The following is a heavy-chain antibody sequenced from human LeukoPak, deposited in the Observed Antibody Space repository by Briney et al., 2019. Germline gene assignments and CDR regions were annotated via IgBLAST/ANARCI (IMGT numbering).Heavy chain of an antibody. D-gene: IGHD1-26*01. Sequence: GGSLRLSCAASGFTFSSYWMHWVRQAPGKGLVWVSRINSDGSSTSYADSVKGRFTISRDNAKNTLYLQMNSLRVEDTAVYYCARAGDRGSYSEIDYWGQGTLVTVSS. J-gene: IGHJ4*02. V-gene: IGHV3-74*01. CDR3: ARAGDRGSYSEIDY. CDR2: INSDGSST. CDR1: GFTFSSYW.